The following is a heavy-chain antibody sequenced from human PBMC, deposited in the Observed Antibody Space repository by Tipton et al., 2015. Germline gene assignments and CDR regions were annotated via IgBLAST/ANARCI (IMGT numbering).Heavy chain of an antibody. D-gene: IGHD5-18*01. CDR1: GYSISSGYY. J-gene: IGHJ4*02. Sequence: LRLSCTVSGYSISSGYYWGWIRQPPGKGLEWIGSMHHSGDAYYNPPRTSRVSISADASKNQFSLKLTSVTAADTAFYFCGRGDDSTAMATGFDYWGQGALVTVSS. CDR2: MHHSGDA. V-gene: IGHV4-38-2*02. CDR3: GRGDDSTAMATGFDY.